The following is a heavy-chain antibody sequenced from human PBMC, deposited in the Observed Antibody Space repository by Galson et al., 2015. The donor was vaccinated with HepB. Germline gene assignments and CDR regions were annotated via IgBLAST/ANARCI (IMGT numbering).Heavy chain of an antibody. CDR2: IKQDGSEK. J-gene: IGHJ4*02. D-gene: IGHD3-22*01. V-gene: IGHV3-7*01. CDR3: ARLDFDSSGDYRLYFDY. Sequence: SLRLSCAAPGFTFNNYWMSWVRQAPGKGLEWVANIKQDGSEKYYVDSVKGRFTISRDNAKNSLYLQMNSLRAEDTAIYYCARLDFDSSGDYRLYFDYWGQGTLVTVSS. CDR1: GFTFNNYW.